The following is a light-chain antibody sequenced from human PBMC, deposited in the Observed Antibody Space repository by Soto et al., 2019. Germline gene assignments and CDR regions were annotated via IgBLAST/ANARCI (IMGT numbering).Light chain of an antibody. CDR2: GAS. J-gene: IGKJ3*01. CDR3: QQYGSSSGT. V-gene: IGKV3-20*01. CDR1: QSVSSGY. Sequence: EIVLTQSPGTLSLSPGERATLSCRASQSVSSGYLAWYQQKPGQAPSLLIYGASSRATGIPDRFSGSGSGTDFTLTISRLEPEDFAVYYCQQYGSSSGTFGPGTKVDIK.